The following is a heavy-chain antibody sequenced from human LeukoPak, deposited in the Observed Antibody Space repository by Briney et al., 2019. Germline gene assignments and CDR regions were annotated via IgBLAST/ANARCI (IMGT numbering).Heavy chain of an antibody. Sequence: SETLSLTCAVYGGSFSGYYWSWIRQPPGKGLEWIGEINHSGSTNYNPSLKSRVTISVDTSKNQFSLKLSSVTAADTAVCYCASLPTGRYYYYYMDVWGKGTTVTVSS. CDR2: INHSGST. J-gene: IGHJ6*03. V-gene: IGHV4-34*01. CDR3: ASLPTGRYYYYYMDV. D-gene: IGHD3-9*01. CDR1: GGSFSGYY.